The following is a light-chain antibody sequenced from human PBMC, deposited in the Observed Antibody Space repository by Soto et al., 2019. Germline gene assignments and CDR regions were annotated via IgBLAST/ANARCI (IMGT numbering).Light chain of an antibody. CDR1: HSVSSSY. Sequence: ENVLTQSPGTLSLYPGERATLSCRASHSVSSSYLAWYQQKPGQAPRLLIYGASSRATGIPDRFSGSGSGTDFTLTISRLEPEDFAVYYCQQYGSSSITFGQGTRLENK. CDR3: QQYGSSSIT. CDR2: GAS. J-gene: IGKJ5*01. V-gene: IGKV3-20*01.